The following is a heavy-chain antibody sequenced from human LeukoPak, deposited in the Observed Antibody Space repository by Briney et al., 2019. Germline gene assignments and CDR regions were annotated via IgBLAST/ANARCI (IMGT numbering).Heavy chain of an antibody. CDR1: GYSISSGYY. CDR3: ARDRPGGSSLDY. V-gene: IGHV4-38-2*02. CDR2: IHHTGST. D-gene: IGHD6-13*01. Sequence: SETLSLTCAVSGYSISSGYYWGWIRQPPGKGLEWIGSIHHTGSTYYNPSLKSRVTISVDTSKNQFSLKLSSVTAADTAVYYCARDRPGGSSLDYWGQGTLVTVSS. J-gene: IGHJ4*02.